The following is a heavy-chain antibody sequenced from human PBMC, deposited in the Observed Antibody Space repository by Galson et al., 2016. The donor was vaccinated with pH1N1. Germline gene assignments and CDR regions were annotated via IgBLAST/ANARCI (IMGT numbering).Heavy chain of an antibody. CDR3: ARGFYYGSGSFWPWDY. CDR1: GYTFNTYA. V-gene: IGHV7-4-1*02. Sequence: SVKVSCKASGYTFNTYALNWVRQAPGQGLEWMGWINTDTGNPTYAPGFTGRFVFSLDTPVSTAYLQITSLKAEDTAVYYCARGFYYGSGSFWPWDYWGQGTLVTVSS. J-gene: IGHJ4*02. D-gene: IGHD3-10*01. CDR2: INTDTGNP.